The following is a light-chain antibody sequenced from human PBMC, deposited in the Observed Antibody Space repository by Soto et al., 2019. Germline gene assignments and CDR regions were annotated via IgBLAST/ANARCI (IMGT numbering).Light chain of an antibody. CDR2: DAS. Sequence: DIQMTQSPSTLSASVGDRVTITCRASPSISSWLAWYQQKPGKAPKLLIYDASSLESGVPSRFSGSGSGTEFTLTISSLQPDDFATYYCQQYNSYSHYTFGQGTKLEIK. J-gene: IGKJ2*01. V-gene: IGKV1-5*01. CDR3: QQYNSYSHYT. CDR1: PSISSW.